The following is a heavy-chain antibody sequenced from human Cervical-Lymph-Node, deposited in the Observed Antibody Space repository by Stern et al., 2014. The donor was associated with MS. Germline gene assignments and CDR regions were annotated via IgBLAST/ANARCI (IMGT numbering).Heavy chain of an antibody. CDR3: ARVRVGANDF. CDR2: IDWNSGRI. D-gene: IGHD1-26*01. V-gene: IGHV3-9*01. J-gene: IGHJ4*02. Sequence: EVQLAESGGGLVQPGKSLRLSCVGSGFIFDDYAMHWVRQVPGKAPEWVSGIDWNSGRILYADSVKGRFTTSRDNAKNSLYLQMNSLRAEDTALYYCARVRVGANDFWGQGTLVTVSS. CDR1: GFIFDDYA.